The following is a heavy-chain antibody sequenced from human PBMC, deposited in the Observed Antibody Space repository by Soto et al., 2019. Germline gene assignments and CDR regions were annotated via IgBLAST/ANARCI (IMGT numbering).Heavy chain of an antibody. Sequence: LSLTCTVSGGSISSYYWSWIRQPPGKGLEWIGYIYYSGSTNYNPSLKSRVTISVDTSKNQFSLKLSSVTAADTAVYYCARASYDFWSGLPYSFDYWGQGTLATVSS. CDR1: GGSISSYY. CDR3: ARASYDFWSGLPYSFDY. J-gene: IGHJ4*02. CDR2: IYYSGST. D-gene: IGHD3-3*01. V-gene: IGHV4-59*01.